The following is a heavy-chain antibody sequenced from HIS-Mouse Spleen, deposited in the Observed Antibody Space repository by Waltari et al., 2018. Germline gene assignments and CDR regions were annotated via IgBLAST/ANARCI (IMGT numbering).Heavy chain of an antibody. CDR2: IYYSGST. V-gene: IGHV4-39*07. CDR1: GCSISRSRYY. CDR3: AREIPYSSSWYDWYFDL. D-gene: IGHD6-13*01. J-gene: IGHJ2*01. Sequence: QLQLQESGPGLVKPSETLSLTCTASGCSISRSRYYLGWIRQPPGKGLEWIGSIYYSGSTYYNPSLKSRVTISVDTSKNQFSLKLSSVTAADTAVYYCAREIPYSSSWYDWYFDLWGRGTLVTVSS.